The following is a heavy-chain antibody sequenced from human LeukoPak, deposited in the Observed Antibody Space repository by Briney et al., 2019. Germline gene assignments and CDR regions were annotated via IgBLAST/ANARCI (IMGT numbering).Heavy chain of an antibody. J-gene: IGHJ6*03. V-gene: IGHV1-69*13. Sequence: SVKVSCKASGGTFSNYAISWVRQAPGQGLEWMGGTIPIFGTVNYGQNFQGRVTITADESTSTAYMELSSLRHDDLAVYYCARGRGTSGSNRDFYYYYYMDVWGKGTTVTVSS. CDR3: ARGRGTSGSNRDFYYYYYMDV. D-gene: IGHD2-15*01. CDR1: GGTFSNYA. CDR2: TIPIFGTV.